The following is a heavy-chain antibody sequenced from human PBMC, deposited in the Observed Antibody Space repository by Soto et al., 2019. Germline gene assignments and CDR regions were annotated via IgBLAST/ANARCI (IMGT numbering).Heavy chain of an antibody. V-gene: IGHV3-33*01. CDR2: IWNDGSNS. CDR3: ARRQIPPPTRGAANARGGMDV. Sequence: QVQLVESGGGVVQPGRSLRLSCAASGFTFNNYGMHWVRQAPGKGLEWLAVIWNDGSNSSYANSVKGRFTISRDNSKNTLYLQNSSLRAEDTAVYYCARRQIPPPTRGAANARGGMDVWGQGTTVTVSS. CDR1: GFTFNNYG. J-gene: IGHJ6*02. D-gene: IGHD6-13*01.